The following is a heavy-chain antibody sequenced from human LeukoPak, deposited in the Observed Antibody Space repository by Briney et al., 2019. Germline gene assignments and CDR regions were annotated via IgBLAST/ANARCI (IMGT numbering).Heavy chain of an antibody. CDR3: ARGLGYSGYDWTKWDYYYYYYMDV. J-gene: IGHJ6*03. Sequence: ASVKVSCKASGYTFTGYYMHWVRQAPGQGLEWMGWINPNSGGTNYAQKFQGRVTMTRDTSISTAYMELSRLRSDDTAVYYCARGLGYSGYDWTKWDYYYYYYMDVWGKGTTVTISS. CDR1: GYTFTGYY. CDR2: INPNSGGT. V-gene: IGHV1-2*02. D-gene: IGHD5-12*01.